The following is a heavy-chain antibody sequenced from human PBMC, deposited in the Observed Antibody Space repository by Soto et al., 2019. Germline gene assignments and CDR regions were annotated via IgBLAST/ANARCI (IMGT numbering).Heavy chain of an antibody. Sequence: SETLSLTCTVSGDSISNYYWSWIRQPPGKGLEFIGYIFYNGNTNYSPSLKSRVTISVDTSRNHFSLKLNSVTAADTALYFCARGGPSSKPFDYWGQGTLVTVSS. V-gene: IGHV4-59*01. CDR2: IFYNGNT. CDR1: GDSISNYY. J-gene: IGHJ4*02. CDR3: ARGGPSSKPFDY. D-gene: IGHD6-13*01.